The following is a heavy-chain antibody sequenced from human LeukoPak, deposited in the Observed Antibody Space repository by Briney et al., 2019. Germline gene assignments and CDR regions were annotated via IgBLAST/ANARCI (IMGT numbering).Heavy chain of an antibody. J-gene: IGHJ5*02. CDR2: ISGSGGST. Sequence: PGGSLRLSCAASGFTFSSYAMSWVRQAPGKGVEWVSAISGSGGSTYYADSVKGRFTIYRDNCKNTVYMQMNSLRAEDTAVYYCAKPYSSSSGPWGQGTLVTVSS. CDR1: GFTFSSYA. CDR3: AKPYSSSSGP. D-gene: IGHD6-6*01. V-gene: IGHV3-23*01.